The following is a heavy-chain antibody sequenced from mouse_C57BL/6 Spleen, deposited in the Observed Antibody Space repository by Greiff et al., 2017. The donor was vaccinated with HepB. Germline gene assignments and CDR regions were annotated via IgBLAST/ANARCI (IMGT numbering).Heavy chain of an antibody. CDR3: ARPDSSGYAFAY. D-gene: IGHD3-2*02. V-gene: IGHV1-82*01. J-gene: IGHJ3*01. Sequence: QVQLQQSGPELVKPGASVKISCKASGYAFSSSWMNWVKQRPGKGLEWIGRIYPGDGDTNYNGKFKGKATLTADKSSSTAYMQLSSLTSDDSAVYCCARPDSSGYAFAYWGQGTLVTVSA. CDR1: GYAFSSSW. CDR2: IYPGDGDT.